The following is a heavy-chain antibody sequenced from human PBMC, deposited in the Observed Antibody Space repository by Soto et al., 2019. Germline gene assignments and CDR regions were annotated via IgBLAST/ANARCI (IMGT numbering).Heavy chain of an antibody. V-gene: IGHV4-59*08. Sequence: PSETLSLTCTVSSGSISSYYWSWIRQPPGKGLEWIGYIYYSGSTNYNPSLKSRVTISVDTSKNQFSLRLSSVTAADTAVYYCARQGSSVGYYYHYYMDVWGKGTTVTVSS. D-gene: IGHD6-6*01. CDR2: IYYSGST. CDR3: ARQGSSVGYYYHYYMDV. CDR1: SGSISSYY. J-gene: IGHJ6*03.